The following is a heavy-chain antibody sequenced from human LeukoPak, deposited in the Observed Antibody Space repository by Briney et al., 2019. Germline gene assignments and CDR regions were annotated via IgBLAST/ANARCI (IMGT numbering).Heavy chain of an antibody. CDR2: ITPNSCTT. CDR3: ARVADISVYPFYY. D-gene: IGHD3-22*01. V-gene: IGHV1-8*01. CDR1: GYTFTSYD. J-gene: IGHJ4*02. Sequence: ASVKVSCKASGYTFTSYDINWVGQATGQGREWMLLITPNSCTTGYAHKFHGIVTMTRNTSISTAYMELSSLRSEATAVYYCARVADISVYPFYYWGQGTLFTVSS.